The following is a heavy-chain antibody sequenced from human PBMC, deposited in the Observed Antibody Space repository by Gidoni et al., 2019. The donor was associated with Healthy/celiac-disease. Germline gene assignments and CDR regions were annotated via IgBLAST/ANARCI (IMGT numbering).Heavy chain of an antibody. D-gene: IGHD5-12*01. Sequence: QVQLQESGPGLVKPSETLALTCTVSGGSISSYYWSWIRQPPGKGLEWIGYIYYSGSTNYNPSLKSRVTISGDTSKNQFSLKLSSVTAADTAVYYCARAGWLRFFAFDIWGQGTMVTVSS. J-gene: IGHJ3*02. V-gene: IGHV4-59*01. CDR3: ARAGWLRFFAFDI. CDR2: IYYSGST. CDR1: GGSISSYY.